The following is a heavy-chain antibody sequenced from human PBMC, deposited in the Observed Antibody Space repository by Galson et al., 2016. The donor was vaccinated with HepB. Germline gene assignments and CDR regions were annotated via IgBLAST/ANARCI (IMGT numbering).Heavy chain of an antibody. J-gene: IGHJ6*02. Sequence: SLRLSCAASGFTFSSYNMEWVRQAPGKGLEWVAYIKDDGSQKYYVDSVKGRFTISRDNAKNSLYLQMNTLRAEDTALYYCARDSGRREDVWGQGTTVTVSS. CDR1: GFTFSSYN. CDR3: ARDSGRREDV. CDR2: IKDDGSQK. V-gene: IGHV3-7*04.